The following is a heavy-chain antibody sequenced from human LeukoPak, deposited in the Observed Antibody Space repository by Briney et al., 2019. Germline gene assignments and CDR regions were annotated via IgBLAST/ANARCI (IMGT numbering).Heavy chain of an antibody. D-gene: IGHD3-22*01. J-gene: IGHJ3*01. V-gene: IGHV4-59*01. Sequence: PSETLSLTCTVSGVSIRSYFWSWIRQPPGKGLEWIGYIYSSGSTNYNPSLKSRVTISVDTSKNQFSLKLSSVTAADTAVYYCARDPNYGISGYPDAFVLWGQGTMVTVSS. CDR3: ARDPNYGISGYPDAFVL. CDR1: GVSIRSYF. CDR2: IYSSGST.